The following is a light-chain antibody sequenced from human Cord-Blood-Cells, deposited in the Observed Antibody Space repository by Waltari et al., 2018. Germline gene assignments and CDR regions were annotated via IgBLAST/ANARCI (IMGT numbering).Light chain of an antibody. Sequence: DIVMTHSPLSLPVPPGEPASISCRSSQSLLHSNGYNSLDWYLQKPGQSPQLLIYLGSNRASGVPDRFSGSGSGTDFTLKISRVEAEEVGVYYCIQALQTPRTFGQGTRLEIK. J-gene: IGKJ5*01. CDR3: IQALQTPRT. V-gene: IGKV2-28*01. CDR1: QSLLHSNGYNS. CDR2: LGS.